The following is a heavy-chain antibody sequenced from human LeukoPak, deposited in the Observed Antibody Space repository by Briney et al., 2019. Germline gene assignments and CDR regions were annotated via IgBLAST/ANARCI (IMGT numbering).Heavy chain of an antibody. V-gene: IGHV3-30-3*01. D-gene: IGHD3-22*01. CDR2: ISYDGSNK. CDR1: GFTFSSYA. Sequence: GGSLRLSCAASGFTFSSYAMHWVRQAPGKGLEWVAVISYDGSNKYYADSVKGRFTISRDNSKNTLYLQMNSLRAEDTAVYYCAREYYYDSSGYQALDYWGQGTLVTVSS. CDR3: AREYYYDSSGYQALDY. J-gene: IGHJ4*02.